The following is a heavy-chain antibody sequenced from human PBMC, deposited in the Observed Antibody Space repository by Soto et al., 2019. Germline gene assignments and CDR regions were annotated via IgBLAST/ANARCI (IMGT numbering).Heavy chain of an antibody. V-gene: IGHV4-30-4*01. Sequence: SETLSLTCTVSGGSISSGDYYWSWIRQPPGKGLEWIGYIYYSGSTYYNPSLKSRVTISVDTSKNQFSLKLSSVTAADTAVYYCARVARTIFGVVISYYYYGMDVWGQGTTVT. CDR3: ARVARTIFGVVISYYYYGMDV. CDR1: GGSISSGDYY. D-gene: IGHD3-3*01. J-gene: IGHJ6*02. CDR2: IYYSGST.